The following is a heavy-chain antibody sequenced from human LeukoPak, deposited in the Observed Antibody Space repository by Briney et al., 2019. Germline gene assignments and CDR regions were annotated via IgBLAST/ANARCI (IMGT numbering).Heavy chain of an antibody. CDR1: GVSMTGSY. Sequence: PSETLSLTCTVSGVSMTGSYWSWIRQPPGKGLEWIGYIYYSGTTNYNPPLKSRVTISVDTSKNQFSLKLTSVTAADTAVYFCARGGWSLDLWGRGTLVAVSS. V-gene: IGHV4-59*01. J-gene: IGHJ2*01. CDR2: IYYSGTT. CDR3: ARGGWSLDL. D-gene: IGHD1-26*01.